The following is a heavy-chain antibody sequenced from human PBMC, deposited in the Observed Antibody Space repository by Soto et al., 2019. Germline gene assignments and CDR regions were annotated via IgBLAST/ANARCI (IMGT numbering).Heavy chain of an antibody. J-gene: IGHJ4*02. CDR2: ISWNSGSI. V-gene: IGHV3-9*01. D-gene: IGHD3-10*01. Sequence: EVQLVESGGGLVQPGRSLRLSCAASGFTFDDYAMHWVRQAPGKGLEWVSGISWNSGSIGYADSVKGRFTISRDNAKNSLYLQMNSLRAEDTALYYCAKEWSGSGSYYNGAFDYWGQGTLVTVSS. CDR1: GFTFDDYA. CDR3: AKEWSGSGSYYNGAFDY.